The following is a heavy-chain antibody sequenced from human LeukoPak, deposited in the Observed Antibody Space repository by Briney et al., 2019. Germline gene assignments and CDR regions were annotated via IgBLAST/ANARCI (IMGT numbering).Heavy chain of an antibody. CDR2: VWYEGSTK. CDR3: ARPGYSSSWYRGAGGDY. Sequence: GGSLRLSCAASGFTFSSYGMHWVRQAPGKGLEWVAFVWYEGSTKYADSVKGRFTVSRDNSKNTLYLQMNSLRAEDTAVYYCARPGYSSSWYRGAGGDYWGQGTLVTVSS. J-gene: IGHJ4*02. D-gene: IGHD6-13*01. CDR1: GFTFSSYG. V-gene: IGHV3-33*01.